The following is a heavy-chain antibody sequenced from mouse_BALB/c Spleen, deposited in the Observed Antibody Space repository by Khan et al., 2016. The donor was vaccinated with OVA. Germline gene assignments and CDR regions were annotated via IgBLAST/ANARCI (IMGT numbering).Heavy chain of an antibody. Sequence: QVQLKESGAELARPGASVKMSCKASGYTFTSYTIHWIKLRPGQGLEWIGYINPSNGYTNYNQKFKDKATLTADKSSTTAYMQLSSLTSDDSAVYNCVSDGAYYRDVDWFAYWGQGTLVTVSA. J-gene: IGHJ3*01. CDR1: GYTFTSYT. D-gene: IGHD1-1*01. CDR3: VSDGAYYRDVDWFAY. V-gene: IGHV1-4*01. CDR2: INPSNGYT.